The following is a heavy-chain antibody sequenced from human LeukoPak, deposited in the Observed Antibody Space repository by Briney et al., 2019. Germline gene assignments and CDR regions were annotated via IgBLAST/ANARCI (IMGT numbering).Heavy chain of an antibody. D-gene: IGHD6-19*01. CDR1: GYTFTRHY. CDR3: ASASSGWYFDY. V-gene: IGHV1-46*01. Sequence: ASVRVSCKASGYTFTRHYMNWVRQAPGQGLEWMGKINPSSGGTGYAQKFQGRVTITRDTSASTAYMELSSLRSEDTAVYYCASASSGWYFDYWGQGTLVTVSS. J-gene: IGHJ4*02. CDR2: INPSSGGT.